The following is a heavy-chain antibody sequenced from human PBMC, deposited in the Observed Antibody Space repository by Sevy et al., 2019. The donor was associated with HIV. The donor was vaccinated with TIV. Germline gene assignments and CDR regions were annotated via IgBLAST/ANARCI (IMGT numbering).Heavy chain of an antibody. D-gene: IGHD3-10*01. CDR1: GGSFSGYY. CDR2: INHSGST. CDR3: ARVAGIDP. J-gene: IGHJ5*02. V-gene: IGHV4-34*01. Sequence: SETLSLTCAVYGGSFSGYYWSWIRQPPGKGLEWIGEINHSGSTNYNPSLKSRVTISVDTSKNQFSLELSSVTAADAAVYYCARVAGIDPWGQGTLVTVSS.